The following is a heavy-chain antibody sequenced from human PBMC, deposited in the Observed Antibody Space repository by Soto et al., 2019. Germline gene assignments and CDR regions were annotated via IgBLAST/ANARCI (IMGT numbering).Heavy chain of an antibody. J-gene: IGHJ6*02. CDR1: GYTFTSYG. Sequence: ASVNVSCTASGYTFTSYGISWVRQAPGQGLEWMGWISAYNGNANYAQKLQGRVTMTTDTSTSTAYMELRSLRSDDTAVYYCARIAVAANTTYYYGSEVWGDGMTVLVS. CDR3: ARIAVAANTTYYYGSEV. D-gene: IGHD6-19*01. CDR2: ISAYNGNA. V-gene: IGHV1-18*04.